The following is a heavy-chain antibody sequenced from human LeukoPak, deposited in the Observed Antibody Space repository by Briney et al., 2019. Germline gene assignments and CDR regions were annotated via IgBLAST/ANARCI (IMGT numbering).Heavy chain of an antibody. Sequence: SETLSLTCAVSGGSISSSNWWSWVRQPPGKGLEWIGEIYHSGSTNYNPSLKSRVTTSVDKSKNQFSLKLSSVTAADTAVYYCARQSIAARGYYYYMDVWGKGTTDTVSS. V-gene: IGHV4-4*02. D-gene: IGHD6-6*01. CDR2: IYHSGST. J-gene: IGHJ6*03. CDR1: GGSISSSNW. CDR3: ARQSIAARGYYYYMDV.